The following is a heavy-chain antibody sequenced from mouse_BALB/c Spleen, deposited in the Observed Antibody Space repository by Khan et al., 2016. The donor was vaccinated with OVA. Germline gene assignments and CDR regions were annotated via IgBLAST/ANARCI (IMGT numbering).Heavy chain of an antibody. CDR1: GFTFSRFG. CDR2: ISRGSSII. V-gene: IGHV5-17*02. J-gene: IGHJ2*01. CDR3: ARDSNFDY. Sequence: EVQLVESGGGLVQPGGSRKLSCAASGFTFSRFGMHWVRQAPEKGLEWVAYISRGSSIIYYADTVKGRFTISRDNSKNTLFLQLTSLRSEDTAMYYCARDSNFDYWGQGTTLTVSA.